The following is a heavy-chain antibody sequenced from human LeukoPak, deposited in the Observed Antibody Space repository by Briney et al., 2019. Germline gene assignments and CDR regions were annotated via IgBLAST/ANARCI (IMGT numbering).Heavy chain of an antibody. D-gene: IGHD6-19*01. J-gene: IGHJ4*02. Sequence: SETLSLTCTVSGGSISSYYWSWIRQPPGKGLECIGYIYYSGSTNYNPSLKSRATISVDTSKNQFSLKLSSVTAADTAVYYCARIYSGWHLDYWGQGTLVTVSS. V-gene: IGHV4-59*01. CDR1: GGSISSYY. CDR2: IYYSGST. CDR3: ARIYSGWHLDY.